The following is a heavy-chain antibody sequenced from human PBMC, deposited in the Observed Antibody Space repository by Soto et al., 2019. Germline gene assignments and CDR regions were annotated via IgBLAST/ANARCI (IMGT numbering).Heavy chain of an antibody. CDR1: GYTFTGWY. D-gene: IGHD6-19*01. J-gene: IGHJ4*02. Sequence: ASGRFSCKASGYTFTGWYMRWLRQARGQGLEWLGWINPNSGVTNYAQKFQGRVTMTRDTSISTAYMELNSLKVKDTAVYYCAKLPYSSGVYYFDHWGLGTLVTVSS. V-gene: IGHV1-2*02. CDR2: INPNSGVT. CDR3: AKLPYSSGVYYFDH.